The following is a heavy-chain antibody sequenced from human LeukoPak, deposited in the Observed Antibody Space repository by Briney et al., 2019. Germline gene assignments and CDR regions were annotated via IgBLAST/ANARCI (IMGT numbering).Heavy chain of an antibody. D-gene: IGHD1-26*01. V-gene: IGHV3-7*01. CDR1: GLTFSSYW. Sequence: GGSLRLSCAASGLTFSSYWMSWVRQAPGKGLEWVANINQDGSEIYYVDSVKGRFTISRDNAKNSLYLQMNSLRAEDTAVYYCARETWELGYAFDIWGQGTMVTVSS. J-gene: IGHJ3*02. CDR2: INQDGSEI. CDR3: ARETWELGYAFDI.